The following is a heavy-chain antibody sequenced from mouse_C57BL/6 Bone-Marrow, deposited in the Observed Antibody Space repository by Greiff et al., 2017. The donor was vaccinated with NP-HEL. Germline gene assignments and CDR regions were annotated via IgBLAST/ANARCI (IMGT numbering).Heavy chain of an antibody. CDR1: GFSFTCSA. CDR3: ARNWGLRWSSYWYFDV. Sequence: VTLVESGPGLVAPSQSLSITCTVSGFSFTCSAIRCVRPPPGTGLSWLCVLWTGGGTNYNSALKSRLSISKDNSKSQVFLKMNSLQNDDTARYYCARNWGLRWSSYWYFDVWGTGTTVTVSS. CDR2: LWTGGGT. D-gene: IGHD2-1*01. V-gene: IGHV2-9-1*01. J-gene: IGHJ1*03.